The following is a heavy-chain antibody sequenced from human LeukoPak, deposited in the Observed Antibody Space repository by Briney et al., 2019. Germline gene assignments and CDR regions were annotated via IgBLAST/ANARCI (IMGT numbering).Heavy chain of an antibody. CDR3: ATGVFCATTTCPGYQHYYYFMDV. Sequence: GASLKVSCKVSGFTLADLSMHWVRQAPGKGLEWVGGFDRKNGDTIYAQRFRGRVTLTEDTSTGTAYMDLSSLSADDTAVYYCATGVFCATTTCPGYQHYYYFMDVWGKGTTVTVSS. CDR1: GFTLADLS. CDR2: FDRKNGDT. V-gene: IGHV1-24*01. D-gene: IGHD2-2*01. J-gene: IGHJ6*03.